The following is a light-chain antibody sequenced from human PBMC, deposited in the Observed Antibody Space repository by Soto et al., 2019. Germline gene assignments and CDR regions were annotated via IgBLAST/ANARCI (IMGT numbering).Light chain of an antibody. V-gene: IGKV3-20*01. Sequence: IVLTQSPGTLSVSPGGRGTLSCRASQSVSSSYLDWYQQKPGQAPRXXIYGASSRATGIPDRFSGSGSGTDFTLTISRLEPEDFAVYYCHQYGSSPRTFGQGTKVDIK. J-gene: IGKJ1*01. CDR1: QSVSSSY. CDR2: GAS. CDR3: HQYGSSPRT.